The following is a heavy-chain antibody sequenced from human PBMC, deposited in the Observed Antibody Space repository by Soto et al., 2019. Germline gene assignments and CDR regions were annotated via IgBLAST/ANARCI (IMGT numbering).Heavy chain of an antibody. V-gene: IGHV1-69*02. J-gene: IGHJ4*02. Sequence: QVQLVQSGAEVKKPGSSVKVSCKASGGTFSSYTISWVRQAPGQGLEWMGRIIPILGIANYAQKFQGRVTITADKSTSTAYMQLSSLTSEDTAVYYCASSKKVGELSFWGQGTLVTVSS. CDR3: ASSKKVGELSF. D-gene: IGHD3-16*02. CDR2: IIPILGIA. CDR1: GGTFSSYT.